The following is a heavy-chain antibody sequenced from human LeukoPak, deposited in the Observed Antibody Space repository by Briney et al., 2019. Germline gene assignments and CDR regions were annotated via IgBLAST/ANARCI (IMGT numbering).Heavy chain of an antibody. CDR1: GGTFSSYA. J-gene: IGHJ4*02. Sequence: SVKVSCKASGGTFSSYAISWVRQAPGQGLEWVGGIIPIFGTANYAQKFQGRVTITADKSTSTAYMELSSLRSEDTAVYYCARGDDCGGDCYTKGGFDYWGQGTLVTVSS. V-gene: IGHV1-69*06. D-gene: IGHD2-21*02. CDR2: IIPIFGTA. CDR3: ARGDDCGGDCYTKGGFDY.